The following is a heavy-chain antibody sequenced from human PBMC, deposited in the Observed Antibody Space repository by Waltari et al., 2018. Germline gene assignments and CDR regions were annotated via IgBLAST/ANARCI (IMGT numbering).Heavy chain of an antibody. D-gene: IGHD2-21*01. V-gene: IGHV4-34*01. CDR1: GASSLGYF. CDR2: IHYSGST. J-gene: IGHJ4*01. CDR3: ARYGEVPASYFFDH. Sequence: QVQLHQWGAGQLKPPETLSLTCAVSGASSLGYFWRWVRPSPGKGLEWLGSIHYSGSTNYNPPLESRLSLSVDTTKKQFSLKLTSVTAADAALYFCARYGEVPASYFFDHWGQGTLVTVSS.